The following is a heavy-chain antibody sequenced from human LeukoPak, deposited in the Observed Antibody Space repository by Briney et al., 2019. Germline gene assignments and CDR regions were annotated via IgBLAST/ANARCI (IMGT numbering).Heavy chain of an antibody. CDR1: GGSISSYY. CDR3: ASSIGYAGACDP. CDR2: IYYSGST. V-gene: IGHV4-59*12. Sequence: SETLSLTCTVSGGSISSYYWSWIRQPPGKGLEWIGSIYYSGSTYYNPSLKSRVTISVDTSKNQFSLKLSSVTAADTAMYYCASSIGYAGACDPWGERTLVTVSS. J-gene: IGHJ5*02. D-gene: IGHD6-13*01.